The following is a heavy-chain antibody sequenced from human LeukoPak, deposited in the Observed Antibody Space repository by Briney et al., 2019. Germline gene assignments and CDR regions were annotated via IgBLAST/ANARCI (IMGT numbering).Heavy chain of an antibody. CDR3: ARGGYGDRGDY. CDR2: IYHSGST. Sequence: SETLSLTCTVSGYSISSGYYWGWVRQPPGKGLEWIGSIYHSGSTYYNPSLKSRVTISVDTSKNQFSLKLSSVTAADTAVYYCARGGYGDRGDYWGQGTLVTVSS. CDR1: GYSISSGYY. D-gene: IGHD4-17*01. V-gene: IGHV4-38-2*02. J-gene: IGHJ4*02.